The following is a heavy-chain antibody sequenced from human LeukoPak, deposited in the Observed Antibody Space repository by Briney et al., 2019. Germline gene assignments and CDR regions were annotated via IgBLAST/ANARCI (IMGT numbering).Heavy chain of an antibody. V-gene: IGHV4-30-2*01. CDR3: ARERGRSNWFDP. CDR1: GGSISSGGYS. CDR2: IYHSGST. Sequence: SETLSLTCAVSGGSISSGGYSWSWIRQPPGKGLEWIGYIYHSGSTYYNPSLKSRVTISVDRSKNQFSLKLSSVTAADTAVHYCARERGRSNWFDPWGQGTLVTVSS. J-gene: IGHJ5*02.